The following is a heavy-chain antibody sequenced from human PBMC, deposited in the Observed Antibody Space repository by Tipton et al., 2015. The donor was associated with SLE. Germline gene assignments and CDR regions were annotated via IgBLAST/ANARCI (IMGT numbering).Heavy chain of an antibody. CDR1: GGSFSGYY. J-gene: IGHJ6*04. Sequence: TLSLTCAVYGGSFSGYYWSWIRQPPGKGLEWIGEINHSGSTNYNPSLKSRVTISVDTSKNQFSLRLSSVTAADKAVYFCARTNGYQHYWHFVDVWGKGTAVTVSS. D-gene: IGHD5-24*01. CDR2: INHSGST. V-gene: IGHV4-34*01. CDR3: ARTNGYQHYWHFVDV.